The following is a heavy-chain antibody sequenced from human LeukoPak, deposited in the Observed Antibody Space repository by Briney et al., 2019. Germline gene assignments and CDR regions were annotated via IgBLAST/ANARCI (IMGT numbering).Heavy chain of an antibody. D-gene: IGHD5-18*01. CDR1: GYTFTGYY. V-gene: IGHV1-18*04. J-gene: IGHJ6*02. CDR2: ISAYNGNT. Sequence: GASVKVSCKASGYTFTGYYMHWVRQAPGQGLEWMGWISAYNGNTNYAQKLQGRVTMTTDTSTSTAYMELRSLRSDDTAVYYCARDPGAAFSDTAMAPVYYYYYGMDVWGQGTTVTVSS. CDR3: ARDPGAAFSDTAMAPVYYYYYGMDV.